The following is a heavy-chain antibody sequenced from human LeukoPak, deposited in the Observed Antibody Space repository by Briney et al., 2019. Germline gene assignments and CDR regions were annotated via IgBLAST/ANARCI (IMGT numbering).Heavy chain of an antibody. D-gene: IGHD3-10*01. V-gene: IGHV3-66*01. Sequence: GGSLRLSCVASGFSVSGIHMNWVRQAPGKDLEWVSGLYAGGATYYADSMGGRFTISRDNSKNTLYLQMNSLRAEDTAVYYCARAPPGVHPFDYWGQGRLVTVSS. CDR1: GFSVSGIH. CDR3: ARAPPGVHPFDY. CDR2: LYAGGAT. J-gene: IGHJ4*02.